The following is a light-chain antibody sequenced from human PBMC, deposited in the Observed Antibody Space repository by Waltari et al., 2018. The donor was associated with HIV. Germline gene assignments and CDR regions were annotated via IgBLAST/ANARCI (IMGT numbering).Light chain of an antibody. V-gene: IGKV1-12*01. CDR1: QGISTL. CDR2: SAS. CDR3: QQANSFPVT. Sequence: EIQMTQSPPSVSAFVGDRVTITCRASQGISTLLAWYQQKLGKAPKLLIHSASTLQSGDPSRLSGSGSETDFTLTIRGLQPEDLATYYCQQANSFPVTFGPGTKVEIK. J-gene: IGKJ3*01.